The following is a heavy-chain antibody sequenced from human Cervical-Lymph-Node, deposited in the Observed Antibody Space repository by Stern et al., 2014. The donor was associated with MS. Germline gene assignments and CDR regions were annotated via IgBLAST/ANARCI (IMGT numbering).Heavy chain of an antibody. J-gene: IGHJ5*02. CDR2: IYYSGST. CDR1: GDSMSGYY. D-gene: IGHD1-1*01. CDR3: ARQPQLRGRSDWFDP. V-gene: IGHV4-59*08. Sequence: QVQLQESGPGLVKPSETLSLTCTVSGDSMSGYYWSWIRQPPGKGLEWIGLIYYSGSTNYNPSLKSRVTISVDTSKNHFSLQLSSVTAADTALYYCARQPQLRGRSDWFDPWGQGTLVTVSS.